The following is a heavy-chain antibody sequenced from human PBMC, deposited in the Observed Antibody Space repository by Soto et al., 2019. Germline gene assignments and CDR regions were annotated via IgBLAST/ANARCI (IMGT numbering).Heavy chain of an antibody. D-gene: IGHD1-26*01. CDR1: GYTFGNYG. Sequence: QVQLVQSGAEVKKPGASAKVSCKASGYTFGNYGINWMRQVPGQGLEWMGWISAYNGKTNYAQKFQGRVSMTTDTSTNTAYMELTSQTSDDTAVYYCARASGGGVGTTSYWGQGTLITVSS. CDR2: ISAYNGKT. J-gene: IGHJ4*02. V-gene: IGHV1-18*01. CDR3: ARASGGGVGTTSY.